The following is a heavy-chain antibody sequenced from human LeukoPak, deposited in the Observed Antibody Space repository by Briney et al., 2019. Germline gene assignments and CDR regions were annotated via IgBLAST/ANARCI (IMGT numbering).Heavy chain of an antibody. V-gene: IGHV4-59*01. CDR2: IYYSGST. Sequence: SETLSLTCTVSGGSISSYHWSWIRQPPGKGLEWIGYIYYSGSTNYNPSLKSRVTISVDTSKNQFSLKLSSVTAADTAVYCCARDLGDESFDYWGQGTLVTVSS. CDR3: ARDLGDESFDY. CDR1: GGSISSYH. D-gene: IGHD4-17*01. J-gene: IGHJ4*02.